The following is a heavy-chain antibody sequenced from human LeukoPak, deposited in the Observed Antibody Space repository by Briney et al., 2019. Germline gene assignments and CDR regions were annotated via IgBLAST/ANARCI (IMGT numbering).Heavy chain of an antibody. CDR2: INPSGGST. Sequence: GASVKVSCKASGYTFTNYYMHCVRQAPGQGFEWMGIINPSGGSTSYAQKFQGRVTMTRDTSTSTVYMELSSLRSEDTAVYYCASEDCDGGSCSVYWGQGTLATVSS. CDR1: GYTFTNYY. CDR3: ASEDCDGGSCSVY. V-gene: IGHV1-46*01. J-gene: IGHJ4*02. D-gene: IGHD2-15*01.